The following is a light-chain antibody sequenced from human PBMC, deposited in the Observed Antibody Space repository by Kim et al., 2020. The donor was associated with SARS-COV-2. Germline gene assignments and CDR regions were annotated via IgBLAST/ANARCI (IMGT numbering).Light chain of an antibody. J-gene: IGLJ2*01. CDR3: SSYASNSIF. V-gene: IGLV2-23*02. Sequence: QSVLTQPASVSGSPGQSITISCTGTSSDVGNYNLVSWYQQHPGKAPKRLIYEVTKRPPGISNRFSGSKSGNTASLTISGLQAEDEADYYCSSYASNSIFFGGGTQLTVL. CDR1: SSDVGNYNL. CDR2: EVT.